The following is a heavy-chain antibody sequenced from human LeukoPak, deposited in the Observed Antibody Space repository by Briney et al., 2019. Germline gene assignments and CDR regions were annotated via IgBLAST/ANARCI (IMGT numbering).Heavy chain of an antibody. CDR1: GGSITTTSYY. D-gene: IGHD3-9*01. V-gene: IGHV4-39*01. CDR2: IDYRGTT. CDR3: ARHGEGGLRYHDY. J-gene: IGHJ4*02. Sequence: PSETLSLTCTVSGGSITTTSYYWGWIRQPPGKGLEWIGSIDYRGTTHYNPSLKSRITISVDTSNNQFSLKGSSVTAADTAVYYCARHGEGGLRYHDYWGQGILVTVSS.